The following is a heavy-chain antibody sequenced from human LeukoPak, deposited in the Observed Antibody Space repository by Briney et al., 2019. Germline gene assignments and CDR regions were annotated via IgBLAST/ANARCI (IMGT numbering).Heavy chain of an antibody. J-gene: IGHJ5*02. CDR1: GGSFSGYY. Sequence: SETLSLTCAVYGGSFSGYYWSWIRQPPGKGLEWIGEINHSGSTNYNPSLKSRVTISVDTSKNQFSLKLSSVTAADTAVYYCARDSYSSDYNWFDPWGQGTLVTVSS. CDR2: INHSGST. CDR3: ARDSYSSDYNWFDP. D-gene: IGHD6-25*01. V-gene: IGHV4-34*01.